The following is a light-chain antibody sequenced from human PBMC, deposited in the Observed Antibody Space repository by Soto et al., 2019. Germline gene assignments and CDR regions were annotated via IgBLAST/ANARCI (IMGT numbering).Light chain of an antibody. CDR3: QQYHSPPLT. CDR2: WAS. CDR1: QSILFASKNY. J-gene: IGKJ1*01. Sequence: DIVMTQSPDSLAVSLGERATINCKSSQSILFASKNYLAWYQQKPGQAPRLLIYWASTRESGVPDRFSGSGSGTDFTLIISILQAEDVAVYFCQQYHSPPLTFGQGTQVEIK. V-gene: IGKV4-1*01.